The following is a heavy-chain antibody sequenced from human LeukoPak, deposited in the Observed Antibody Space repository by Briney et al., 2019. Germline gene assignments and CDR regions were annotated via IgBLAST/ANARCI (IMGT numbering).Heavy chain of an antibody. CDR1: GYTFTGYY. CDR2: INPNSGGT. D-gene: IGHD3-10*01. V-gene: IGHV1-2*02. J-gene: IGHJ4*02. CDR3: ARLVLSFGELLYIDY. Sequence: ASVKVSCKASGYTFTGYYMHWVRQAPGQGLEWMGWINPNSGGTNYAQKFQGRVTMTRDTSISTAYMELSRLRSDDTAVYYCARLVLSFGELLYIDYWGQGTLVTVSS.